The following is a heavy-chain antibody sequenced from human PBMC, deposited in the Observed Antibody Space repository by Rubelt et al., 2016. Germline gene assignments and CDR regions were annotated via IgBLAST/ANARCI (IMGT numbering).Heavy chain of an antibody. CDR1: GGSISSSSYY. CDR2: IYHSGST. Sequence: QLQLQESGPGLVKPSETLSLTCTVSGGSISSSSYYWGWIRQPPGKGLEWIGSIYHSGSTYYNPSLKGRVTISLETSKNQFSLKLSSVTAADTAVYYCARVPGERNDYWGQGTLVTVSS. D-gene: IGHD3-10*01. J-gene: IGHJ4*02. CDR3: ARVPGERNDY. V-gene: IGHV4-39*07.